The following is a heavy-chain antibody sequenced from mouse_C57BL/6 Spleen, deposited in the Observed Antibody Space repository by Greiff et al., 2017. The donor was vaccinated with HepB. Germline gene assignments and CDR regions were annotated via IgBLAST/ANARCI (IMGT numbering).Heavy chain of an antibody. CDR1: GFSLTSYA. J-gene: IGHJ1*03. CDR2: IWTGGGT. D-gene: IGHD1-1*01. Sequence: QVQLQQSGPGLVAPSQSLSITCTVSGFSLTSYAISWVRQPPGKGLEWLGVIWTGGGTNYNSALKSRLSISKDNSKSQVFLKMNSLQTDDTARYYCARIYYGSSYWYFDVWGTGTTVTVSS. CDR3: ARIYYGSSYWYFDV. V-gene: IGHV2-9-1*01.